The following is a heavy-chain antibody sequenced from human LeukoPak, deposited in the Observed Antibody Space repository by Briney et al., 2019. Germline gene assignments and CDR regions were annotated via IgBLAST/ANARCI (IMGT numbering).Heavy chain of an antibody. Sequence: GGSLRLSRAASGFIFSSYWMSWVRQAPGKGLEWVANIKQDGSEKYYVDSVKGRFTIPRDNAKNSLYLQMNSLRAEDTAVYYCARDRRGSGWFQAPYYYYYGMDVWGQGTTVTVSS. V-gene: IGHV3-7*01. D-gene: IGHD6-19*01. CDR2: IKQDGSEK. CDR1: GFIFSSYW. CDR3: ARDRRGSGWFQAPYYYYYGMDV. J-gene: IGHJ6*02.